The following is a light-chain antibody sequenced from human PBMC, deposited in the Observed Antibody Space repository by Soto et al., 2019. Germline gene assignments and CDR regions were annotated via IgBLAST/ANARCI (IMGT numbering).Light chain of an antibody. J-gene: IGKJ5*01. Sequence: DIQMTQSPSSLSASVGDRVTIPCRTSQSISGYLNWYRHKPGKAPTLLIYAASTLQSGVPSRFSGSGSGTDFTLTISNLQPEDFATYYCQQSYSTLPITFGQGTRLEI. CDR2: AAS. CDR1: QSISGY. V-gene: IGKV1-39*01. CDR3: QQSYSTLPIT.